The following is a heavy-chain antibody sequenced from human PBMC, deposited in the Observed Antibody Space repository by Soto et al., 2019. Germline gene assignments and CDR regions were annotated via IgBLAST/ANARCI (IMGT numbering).Heavy chain of an antibody. CDR2: IYSGGST. D-gene: IGHD6-13*01. V-gene: IGHV3-53*01. J-gene: IGHJ4*02. CDR1: GFTVSSNY. Sequence: GGSLRLSCAASGFTVSSNYMSWVRQAPGKGLEWVSVIYSGGSTYYADSVKGRFTISRDNSKNTLYLQMNSLRAEDTAVYYCARVPYSSSWYYFDYWGQGTLVTVSS. CDR3: ARVPYSSSWYYFDY.